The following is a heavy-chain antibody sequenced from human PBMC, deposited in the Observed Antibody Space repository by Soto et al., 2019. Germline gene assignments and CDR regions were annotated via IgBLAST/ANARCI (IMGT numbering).Heavy chain of an antibody. CDR2: LKGKNEGGTT. D-gene: IGHD1-26*01. Sequence: EVQLVESGGGLVKPGGSLRLSCAASGCTSTKAWMNWVRQAPGQGLEWVGRLKGKNEGGTTDYAAPVNGRFIISRDDAKNTLYLQMNSLKTADTAVYYCTTRWSGPFDYWGQGALVTVSS. CDR1: GCTSTKAW. J-gene: IGHJ4*02. CDR3: TTRWSGPFDY. V-gene: IGHV3-15*07.